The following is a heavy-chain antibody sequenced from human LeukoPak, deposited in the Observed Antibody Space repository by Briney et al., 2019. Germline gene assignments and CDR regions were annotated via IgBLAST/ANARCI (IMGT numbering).Heavy chain of an antibody. J-gene: IGHJ5*02. V-gene: IGHV3-30-3*01. CDR2: ISYDGSNK. D-gene: IGHD2-2*01. CDR1: GFTFSSYA. Sequence: GGSLRLSCAASGFTFSSYAMHWVRQAPGKGLEWVAVISYDGSNKYYADSVKGRFTISRDNSKNTLYLQMNSLRAEDTAVYYCAKDQGFRSTSCCNWFDPWGQGTLVTVSS. CDR3: AKDQGFRSTSCCNWFDP.